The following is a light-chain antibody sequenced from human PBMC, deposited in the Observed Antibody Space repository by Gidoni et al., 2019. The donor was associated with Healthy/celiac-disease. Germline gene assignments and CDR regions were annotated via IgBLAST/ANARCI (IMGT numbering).Light chain of an antibody. V-gene: IGKV3-11*01. CDR1: QSVSSY. CDR2: DAS. Sequence: EIVLTPSPATLSLSPGERATLSCRASQSVSSYLAWYQQKPGQAPRLLIYDASNRATGIPARFSGSGSGTDFTLTISSLEPEDFAVYYCQQRSNWPPLTFXQXTRLEIK. CDR3: QQRSNWPPLT. J-gene: IGKJ5*01.